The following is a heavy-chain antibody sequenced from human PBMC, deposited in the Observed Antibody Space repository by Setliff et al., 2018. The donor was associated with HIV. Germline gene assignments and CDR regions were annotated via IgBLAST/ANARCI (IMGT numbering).Heavy chain of an antibody. D-gene: IGHD1-26*01. CDR1: GFTFSSSA. V-gene: IGHV3-23*01. Sequence: GGSLRLSCAASGFTFSSSAMSWVRQAPGKGLEWVSVISGSGGSTYYADSVKGRFTISRDNSKNTLYLQMNSLRAEDTAVYYCAKDGVGATFYYYYYYMDVWGKGTTVTVSS. CDR2: ISGSGGST. CDR3: AKDGVGATFYYYYYYMDV. J-gene: IGHJ6*03.